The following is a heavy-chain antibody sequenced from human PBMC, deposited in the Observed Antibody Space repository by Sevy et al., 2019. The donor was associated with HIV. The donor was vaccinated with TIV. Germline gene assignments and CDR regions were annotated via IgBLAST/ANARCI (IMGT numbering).Heavy chain of an antibody. CDR3: ASKGRSQPNDAFHT. CDR1: GFSFSWYW. Sequence: GGSLRLSCAASGFSFSWYWMSWVRQTPDKGLEWVANIKQDGSEKKYVDSVKGRFTISRDNTKNSLYLQMNSLRAEDTAVYYCASKGRSQPNDAFHTWGQGTIITFSS. J-gene: IGHJ3*02. CDR2: IKQDGSEK. D-gene: IGHD3-10*01. V-gene: IGHV3-7*01.